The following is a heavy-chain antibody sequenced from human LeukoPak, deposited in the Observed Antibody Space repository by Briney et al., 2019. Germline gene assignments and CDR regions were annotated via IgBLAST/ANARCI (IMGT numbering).Heavy chain of an antibody. CDR2: INPNSGGT. D-gene: IGHD3-10*01. CDR1: GGTFSSYA. Sequence: ASVKVSCKASGGTFSSYAISWVRQAPGQGLEWMGWINPNSGGTNYAQKFQGGVTMTRDTSISTAYMELSRLRSDDTAVYYCARDSGERGSGSYLIAYWGQGTLVTVSS. V-gene: IGHV1-2*02. CDR3: ARDSGERGSGSYLIAY. J-gene: IGHJ4*02.